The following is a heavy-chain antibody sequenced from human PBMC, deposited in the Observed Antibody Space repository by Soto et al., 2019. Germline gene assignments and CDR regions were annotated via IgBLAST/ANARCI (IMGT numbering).Heavy chain of an antibody. J-gene: IGHJ4*02. V-gene: IGHV1-2*02. Sequence: GSVKVSCKASGYTFTGYYMHWVLQAPGQGLEWMEWINPNSGGTNYAQKFQGRVTMTRDTSISTAYMELSRLRSDDTAVYYCARRPPETAEYYFDYWGQGTLVTVSS. CDR3: ARRPPETAEYYFDY. CDR2: INPNSGGT. CDR1: GYTFTGYY. D-gene: IGHD2-21*02.